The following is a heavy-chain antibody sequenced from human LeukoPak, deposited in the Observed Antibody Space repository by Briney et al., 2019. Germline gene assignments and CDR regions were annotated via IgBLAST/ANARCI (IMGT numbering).Heavy chain of an antibody. J-gene: IGHJ5*02. D-gene: IGHD3-3*01. CDR1: GYTFTSYG. CDR3: ARGPSRITIFGVVHFDP. Sequence: ASVKVSCKASGYTFTSYGISWVRQAPGQGLEWMGWISAYNGNTNYAQKLQGRVTMTTDTSTSTAYMELRSLRSDDTAVYYCARGPSRITIFGVVHFDPWGQGTLVTVSS. V-gene: IGHV1-18*01. CDR2: ISAYNGNT.